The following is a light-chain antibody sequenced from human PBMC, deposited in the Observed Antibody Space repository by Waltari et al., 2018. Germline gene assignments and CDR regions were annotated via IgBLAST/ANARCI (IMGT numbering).Light chain of an antibody. Sequence: NFMLTQPHSVSESPGKTVTISCTRSSGSIASNYVQWYQQRPGSAPTTVIYEDNQRPSGVPDRFSGFIDRSSNSASLTISGLKTEDEADYYCQSYDGNNWVFGGGTKLTVL. J-gene: IGLJ3*02. CDR1: SGSIASNY. V-gene: IGLV6-57*04. CDR3: QSYDGNNWV. CDR2: EDN.